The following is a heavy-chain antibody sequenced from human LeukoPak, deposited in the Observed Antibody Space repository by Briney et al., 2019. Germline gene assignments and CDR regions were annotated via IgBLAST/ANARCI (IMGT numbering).Heavy chain of an antibody. V-gene: IGHV3-7*05. Sequence: PGGSLSLSCAASGFRFSDSWMTWVRQTPGKGLQWVASIHEDAGEKQYVESVRGRFTISRDNAKNSLYLQMNSLIVEDTAVYYCASSKDHYCHYWGQGTLVTVSS. CDR2: IHEDAGEK. CDR1: GFRFSDSW. CDR3: ASSKDHYCHY. J-gene: IGHJ4*02.